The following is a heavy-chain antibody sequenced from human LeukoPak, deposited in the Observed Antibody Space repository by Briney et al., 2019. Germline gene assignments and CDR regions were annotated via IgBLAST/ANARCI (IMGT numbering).Heavy chain of an antibody. CDR2: IIPIFGTA. CDR1: GGTFSSYA. V-gene: IGHV1-69*13. J-gene: IGHJ6*03. D-gene: IGHD3-3*01. Sequence: ASVKVSCKASGGTFSSYAISWVRQAPGQGLEWMGGIIPIFGTANYAQKFQGRVTITADVSTSTAYMELSSLRSEDTAVYYCAGDFWSGYRYYYYYMDVWGKGTTVTVSS. CDR3: AGDFWSGYRYYYYYMDV.